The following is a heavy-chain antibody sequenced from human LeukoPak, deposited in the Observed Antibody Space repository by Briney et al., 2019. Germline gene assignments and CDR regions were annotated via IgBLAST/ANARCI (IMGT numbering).Heavy chain of an antibody. V-gene: IGHV4-34*01. CDR2: INHSGDT. CDR1: GGSLSGYY. D-gene: IGHD1-26*01. Sequence: SETLSLTCAVYGGSLSGYYWTWIRQSPGKGLEWIGEINHSGDTHYNPSLRSRVIISEEKSKNQLSLKLSSVTVADTAVYYCARLGIDRYLPIAKRWFDPWGQGTQVTVSS. CDR3: ARLGIDRYLPIAKRWFDP. J-gene: IGHJ5*02.